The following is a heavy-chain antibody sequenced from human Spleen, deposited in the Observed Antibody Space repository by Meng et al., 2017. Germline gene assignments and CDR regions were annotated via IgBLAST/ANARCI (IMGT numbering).Heavy chain of an antibody. CDR1: GGSFNGHS. Sequence: SQTLSLTCAVYGGSFNGHSWNWIRQPSGKGLERTGEINHSGSTNYNPSLKSRVTISVDTSKNQFSLKLSSVTAADTAVYYCARASCFFGSGGYYLIDFWGQGTLVTVSS. J-gene: IGHJ4*02. V-gene: IGHV4-34*01. CDR3: ARASCFFGSGGYYLIDF. CDR2: INHSGST. D-gene: IGHD3-10*01.